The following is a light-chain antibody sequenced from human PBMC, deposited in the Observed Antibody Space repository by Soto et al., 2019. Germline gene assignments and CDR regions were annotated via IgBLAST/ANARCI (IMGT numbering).Light chain of an antibody. Sequence: DVVMTQSPLSLPVTLGQPASISCRSSHSLVYSDGNTYLNWFQQRPGQSPRRLIYKVSNRDSGVPDRFSGSESGTDFTLKISRVEAEDVGVYYCMQGTHWPPVTFGQGTRLEIK. J-gene: IGKJ5*01. CDR1: HSLVYSDGNTY. V-gene: IGKV2-30*01. CDR3: MQGTHWPPVT. CDR2: KVS.